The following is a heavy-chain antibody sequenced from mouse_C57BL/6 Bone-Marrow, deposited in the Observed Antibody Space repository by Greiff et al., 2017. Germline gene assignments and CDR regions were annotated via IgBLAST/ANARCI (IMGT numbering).Heavy chain of an antibody. CDR2: IHPNSGST. Sequence: QVQLQQPGAELVKPGASVKLSCKASGYTFTSYWMHWVKQRPGQGLEWIGMIHPNSGSTNYNQKFKGKSTLTVDKSSSTAYMQLSSLTSEASAVYYCARSNWVYAMDYWGQGTSVTVSS. CDR1: GYTFTSYW. J-gene: IGHJ4*01. CDR3: ARSNWVYAMDY. D-gene: IGHD4-1*02. V-gene: IGHV1-64*01.